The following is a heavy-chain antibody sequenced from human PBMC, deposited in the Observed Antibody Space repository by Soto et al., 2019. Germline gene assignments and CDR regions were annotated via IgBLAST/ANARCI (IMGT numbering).Heavy chain of an antibody. J-gene: IGHJ4*02. D-gene: IGHD7-27*01. V-gene: IGHV1-8*01. CDR3: ARNPVKTGDFDY. CDR1: GYTFTGYD. Sequence: QVQLVQSGAEVEKPGASVKVSCKASGYTFTGYDINWVRQATGQGLEWMGWMNPNSGDTGYAPKFQGRVTLTRDTSITTAYMELSSLISDDTAVYYCARNPVKTGDFDYWGQGTLVTVSS. CDR2: MNPNSGDT.